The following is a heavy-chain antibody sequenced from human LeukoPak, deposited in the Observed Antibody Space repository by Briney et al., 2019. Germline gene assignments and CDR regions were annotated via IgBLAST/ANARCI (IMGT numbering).Heavy chain of an antibody. J-gene: IGHJ4*02. CDR2: IKPDSGSS. CDR1: GYSFTAYY. CDR3: ARARVPIAVAGLYYFDY. D-gene: IGHD6-19*01. V-gene: IGHV1-2*02. Sequence: ASVKVSCKASGYSFTAYYIHWLRQAPGQGPEWMGWIKPDSGSSHYAQKFQGRVTMARDTSSNSAYMDLTRLKSDDTAVYYCARARVPIAVAGLYYFDYWGQGALVTVSS.